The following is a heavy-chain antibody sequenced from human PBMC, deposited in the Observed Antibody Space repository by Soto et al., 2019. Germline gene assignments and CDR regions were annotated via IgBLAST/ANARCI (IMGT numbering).Heavy chain of an antibody. CDR2: IWYDGSNK. D-gene: IGHD4-4*01. Sequence: QVQLVESRGGVVQPGRSLRLSCAASGFTVSSYGMHWVRQAPGKGLEWVAVIWYDGSNKYYADSVKGRFTISRDNSKNTLYLQMNSLRAEDTAVYYCASWRLQGFDPWGQGTLVTVSS. V-gene: IGHV3-33*01. CDR3: ASWRLQGFDP. CDR1: GFTVSSYG. J-gene: IGHJ5*02.